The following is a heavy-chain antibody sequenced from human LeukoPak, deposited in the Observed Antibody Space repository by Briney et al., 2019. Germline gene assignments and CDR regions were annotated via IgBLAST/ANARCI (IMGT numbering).Heavy chain of an antibody. V-gene: IGHV3-7*01. CDR1: GFTFSIYA. CDR2: IKQDGNEE. D-gene: IGHD2-21*01. J-gene: IGHJ4*02. Sequence: GGSLRLSCAASGFTFSIYAMSWVRQAPGKGLEWVANIKQDGNEEFYVDSVRGRFTISRDNGKNSLYLHMNNLRAEDTAVYYCATDLGHSIHYFVSWGQGTLVTVSS. CDR3: ATDLGHSIHYFVS.